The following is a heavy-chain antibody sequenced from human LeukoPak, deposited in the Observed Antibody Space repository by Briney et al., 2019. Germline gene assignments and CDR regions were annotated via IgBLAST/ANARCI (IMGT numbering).Heavy chain of an antibody. CDR3: ARDQYSGSLDY. V-gene: IGHV4-4*07. J-gene: IGHJ4*02. CDR2: FYSTGST. CDR1: GGSISSYY. D-gene: IGHD1-26*01. Sequence: PSETLSLTCTVSGGSISSYYWTWIRQPAGKGLEWIGRFYSTGSTNYNPSLKSRVTMSVDTSKNQFPLKLSSVTAADTAVYYCARDQYSGSLDYWGQGTLVTVSS.